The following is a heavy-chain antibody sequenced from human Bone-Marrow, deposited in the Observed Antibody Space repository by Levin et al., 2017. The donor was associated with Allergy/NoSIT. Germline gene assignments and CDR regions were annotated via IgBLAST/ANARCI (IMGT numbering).Heavy chain of an antibody. J-gene: IGHJ4*02. Sequence: SETMSLTCAVSGFSISSGYYWGWIRQPPGKGLEWIGSIYETGRTYHNPSLKSRLTISVDKSVNQFSLKLSSVTAADTAVYYCARGYYEYWSGYYGVGYFDFWGQGTLVTVSS. CDR2: IYETGRT. D-gene: IGHD3-3*01. CDR3: ARGYYEYWSGYYGVGYFDF. V-gene: IGHV4-38-2*01. CDR1: GFSISSGYY.